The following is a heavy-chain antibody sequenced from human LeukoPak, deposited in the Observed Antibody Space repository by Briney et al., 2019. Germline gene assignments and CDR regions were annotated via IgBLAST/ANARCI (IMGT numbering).Heavy chain of an antibody. D-gene: IGHD5-18*01. CDR3: ARANGYGLLDY. CDR1: SGSISTYY. V-gene: IGHV4-59*12. J-gene: IGHJ4*02. CDR2: IYYSGST. Sequence: PSETLSLTCTVSSGSISTYYWSWIRQPPGKGLEWIGYIYYSGSTNYNPSLKSRVTISIDTSKNQFSLKLSSVTAADTAVYYCARANGYGLLDYWGQGTLVTVSS.